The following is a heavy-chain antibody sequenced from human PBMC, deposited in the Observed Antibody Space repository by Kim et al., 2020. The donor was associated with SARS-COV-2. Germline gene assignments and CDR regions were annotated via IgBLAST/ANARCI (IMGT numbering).Heavy chain of an antibody. D-gene: IGHD3-16*02. CDR3: ARDPSLGSYDYVWGSYRYNAPDYFDY. J-gene: IGHJ4*02. V-gene: IGHV4-39*07. CDR2: IYYSGST. Sequence: SETLSLTCTVSGGSISSSSYYWGWIRQPPGKGLEWIGSIYYSGSTYYNPSLKSRVTISVDTSKNQFSLKLSSVTAADTAVYYCARDPSLGSYDYVWGSYRYNAPDYFDYWGQGTLVTVSS. CDR1: GGSISSSSYY.